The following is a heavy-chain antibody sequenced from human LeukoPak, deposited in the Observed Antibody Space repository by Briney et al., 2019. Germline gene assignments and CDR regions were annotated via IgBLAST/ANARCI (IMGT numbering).Heavy chain of an antibody. D-gene: IGHD3-22*01. V-gene: IGHV3-23*01. Sequence: GGSLRLSCAASEFTLSSYAMSWVRQAPGPGLEWVSSISGNGAHSYYADSVEGRFTISRDFSRNAVYLQMSSLRVEDTAEYYCAKAVDGRGYYFERGADFWGQGTMVTVSS. CDR1: EFTLSSYA. CDR3: AKAVDGRGYYFERGADF. CDR2: ISGNGAHS. J-gene: IGHJ4*02.